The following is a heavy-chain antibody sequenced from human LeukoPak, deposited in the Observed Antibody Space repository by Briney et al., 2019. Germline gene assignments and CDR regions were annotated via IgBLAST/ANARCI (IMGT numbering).Heavy chain of an antibody. V-gene: IGHV4-34*01. J-gene: IGHJ5*02. Sequence: PSETLSLTCAVYGGSFSGYYWSWIRQPPGKGLEWIGEINHSGSTNYNPSLKSRVTISVDKSKNQFSLKLSSVTAADTAVYYCARDATTSPGGWFDPWGQGTLVTVSS. D-gene: IGHD4-17*01. CDR1: GGSFSGYY. CDR2: INHSGST. CDR3: ARDATTSPGGWFDP.